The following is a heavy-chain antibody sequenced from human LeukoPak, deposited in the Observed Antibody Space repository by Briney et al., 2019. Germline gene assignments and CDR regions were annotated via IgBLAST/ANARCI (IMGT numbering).Heavy chain of an antibody. D-gene: IGHD3-10*01. V-gene: IGHV4-59*11. CDR3: ARNLWFGELIFDY. Sequence: PAETLSLTCTVSGGSISIHYWIWIRQPPGKGLEWIGYIYYIGSTNYTPSLKSPVTISVDTSKNQFSLKLSSVTAADTAVYYCARNLWFGELIFDYWGQGTLVTVSS. J-gene: IGHJ4*02. CDR2: IYYIGST. CDR1: GGSISIHY.